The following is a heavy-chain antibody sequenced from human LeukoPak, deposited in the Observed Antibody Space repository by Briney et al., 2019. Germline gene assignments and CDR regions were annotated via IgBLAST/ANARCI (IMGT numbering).Heavy chain of an antibody. CDR3: AKGYASGNYYYGY. Sequence: GGSLRLSCAASGFTFSSYGMHWVRQAPGKGLEWVSAISGSGGSTYYADFLKGRFTISRDNSKNTLYLQMNSLRAEDTAVYYCAKGYASGNYYYGYWGQGTLVTVSS. V-gene: IGHV3-23*01. CDR2: ISGSGGST. D-gene: IGHD3-10*01. CDR1: GFTFSSYG. J-gene: IGHJ4*02.